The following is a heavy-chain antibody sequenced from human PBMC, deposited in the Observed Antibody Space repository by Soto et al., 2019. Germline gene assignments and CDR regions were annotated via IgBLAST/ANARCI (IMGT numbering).Heavy chain of an antibody. V-gene: IGHV1-69*13. Sequence: SVKVSCMASGGTFSSYAISWVRQAPGQGLEWMGGIIPIFGIANYAQRFQGRVTITADESSSTAYMELSSLSSEGAAEYYCVRDPVASRGVSGAFDIWGQGTMVTVSS. CDR2: IIPIFGIA. D-gene: IGHD6-19*01. CDR1: GGTFSSYA. CDR3: VRDPVASRGVSGAFDI. J-gene: IGHJ3*02.